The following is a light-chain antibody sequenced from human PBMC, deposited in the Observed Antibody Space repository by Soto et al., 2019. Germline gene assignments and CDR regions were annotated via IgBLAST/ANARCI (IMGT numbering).Light chain of an antibody. V-gene: IGKV1-27*01. J-gene: IGKJ1*01. CDR1: RGIGNA. Sequence: DIQMTQSPSSLSASVGDRVTITCRPSRGIGNALAWYQQKPGTVPKLLIHSASTLQSGVPSRFSGSGSGTDFTLTISSLRPEDVASYYCQKYDSAPTFGPGTKVDIK. CDR3: QKYDSAPT. CDR2: SAS.